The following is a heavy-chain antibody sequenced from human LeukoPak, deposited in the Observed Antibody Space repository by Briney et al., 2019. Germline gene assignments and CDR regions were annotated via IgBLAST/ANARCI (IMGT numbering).Heavy chain of an antibody. CDR1: GYIFTNYW. Sequence: GESLKISCKGSGYIFTNYWIGWVRQMPGKGLERMGIIQPGNSETRYSPSFQGQVTISADKSISTAYLQWSSLKASDTALYYCARHPQSYDSGWYLFDYWGQGTLVTVSS. V-gene: IGHV5-51*01. CDR2: IQPGNSET. D-gene: IGHD6-19*01. CDR3: ARHPQSYDSGWYLFDY. J-gene: IGHJ4*02.